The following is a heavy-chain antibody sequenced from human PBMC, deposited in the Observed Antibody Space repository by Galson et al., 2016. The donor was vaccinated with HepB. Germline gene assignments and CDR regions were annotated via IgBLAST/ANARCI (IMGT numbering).Heavy chain of an antibody. CDR2: ISYDGSYR. D-gene: IGHD6-19*01. J-gene: IGHJ4*02. CDR3: AKYRPVAGVFFDY. CDR1: GFSFSTYA. Sequence: SLRLSCAASGFSFSTYAMHWARQAPGKGLEWVALISYDGSYRSYADSVKGRFTISRDNSKKTLYLQMNSLRAEDTAVYYCAKYRPVAGVFFDYWGQGTLVTVSS. V-gene: IGHV3-30*18.